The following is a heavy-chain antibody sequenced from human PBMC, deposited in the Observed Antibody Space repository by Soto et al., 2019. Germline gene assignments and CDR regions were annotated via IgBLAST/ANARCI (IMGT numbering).Heavy chain of an antibody. CDR2: IYYSGST. V-gene: IGHV4-61*01. CDR3: ARYGSGSSVWFDP. D-gene: IGHD3-10*01. CDR1: GGSVSSGSYY. J-gene: IGHJ5*02. Sequence: PSETLSLTCTVSGGSVSSGSYYWSWIRQPPGKGLEWIGYIYYSGSTIYNPSLKSRVTISVDTSKNQFSLKLSSVTAADTAVYYCARYGSGSSVWFDPWGQGTLVTVSS.